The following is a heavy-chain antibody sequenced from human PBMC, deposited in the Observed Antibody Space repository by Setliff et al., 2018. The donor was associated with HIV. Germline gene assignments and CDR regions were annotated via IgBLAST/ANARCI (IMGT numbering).Heavy chain of an antibody. D-gene: IGHD3-22*01. J-gene: IGHJ3*01. V-gene: IGHV3-23*01. CDR3: AKLDYYDTSGSWARKVAIDF. Sequence: GGSLRLSCAASGFTFSSYAMSWVRQAPGKGLKWVSTISTSGADTYDAHSMKGRFTISRDNSKNTLYLQMNSLTAEDTAVYYCAKLDYYDTSGSWARKVAIDFWGRGTMVTVSS. CDR2: ISTSGADT. CDR1: GFTFSSYA.